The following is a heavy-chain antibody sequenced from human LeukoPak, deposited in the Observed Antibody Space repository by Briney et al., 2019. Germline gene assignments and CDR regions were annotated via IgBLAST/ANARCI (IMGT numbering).Heavy chain of an antibody. D-gene: IGHD3-10*01. CDR1: GGSISSGGYY. V-gene: IGHV4-31*03. Sequence: PSETLSLTCTVSGGSISSGGYYWNWIRQHSGKGLEWIGYIYYSGSTYYNPSLKSRITISVDTSKNQFSLKLSSVTAADTAVYYCARGGGYGSGSYYLHYWGQGTLVTVSS. J-gene: IGHJ4*02. CDR3: ARGGGYGSGSYYLHY. CDR2: IYYSGST.